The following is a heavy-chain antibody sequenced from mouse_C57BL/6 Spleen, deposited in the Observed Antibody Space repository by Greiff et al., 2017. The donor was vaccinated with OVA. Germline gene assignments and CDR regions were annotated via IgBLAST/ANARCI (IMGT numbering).Heavy chain of an antibody. CDR1: GYAFSSSW. CDR2: IYPGDGDT. Sequence: QVQLQQSGPELVKPGASVKISCKASGYAFSSSWMNWVKQRPGKGLEWIGRIYPGDGDTNYNGKFKGKATLTADKSSSTAYMQLSSLTSEDSAVDFCARSDDGFPFAYWGQGTLVTVSA. V-gene: IGHV1-82*01. J-gene: IGHJ3*01. D-gene: IGHD2-3*01. CDR3: ARSDDGFPFAY.